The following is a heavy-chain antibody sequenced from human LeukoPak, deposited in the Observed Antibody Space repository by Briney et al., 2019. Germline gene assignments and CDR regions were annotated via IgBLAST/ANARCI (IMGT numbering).Heavy chain of an antibody. CDR3: ARDVNYYGSGSYLN. CDR2: IYYSGST. Sequence: NASETLSLTCTVSGFSISSSSYYWGWIRQPPGKGLEWIGSIYYSGSTNYNPSLKSRVTISVDTSKNQFSLKLSSVTAADTAVYYCARDVNYYGSGSYLNWGQGTLVTVSS. J-gene: IGHJ4*02. D-gene: IGHD3-10*01. V-gene: IGHV4-39*07. CDR1: GFSISSSSYY.